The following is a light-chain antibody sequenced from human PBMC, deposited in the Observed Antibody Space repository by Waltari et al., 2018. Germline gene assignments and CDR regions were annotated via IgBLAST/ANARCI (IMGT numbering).Light chain of an antibody. V-gene: IGKV1-33*01. Sequence: DIQMTQSPSSLSSSVVDRVTITCQASQDIRNNLNWYQQKRGRAPKLLIYDASDLEAGVTIRFSGSGSGTDFTLTISSLQPEDIATYYCQQYDNLPYTFGQGTKLEIK. J-gene: IGKJ2*01. CDR2: DAS. CDR3: QQYDNLPYT. CDR1: QDIRNN.